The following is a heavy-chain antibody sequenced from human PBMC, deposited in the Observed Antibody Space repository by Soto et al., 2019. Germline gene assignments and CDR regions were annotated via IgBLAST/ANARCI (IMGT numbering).Heavy chain of an antibody. J-gene: IGHJ4*02. CDR1: GFTFSSYG. Sequence: QVQLVESGGGVVQPGRSLRLSCAASGFTFSSYGMHWVRQAPGKGLEWVAVISYDGSNKYYVDSVKGRFTISRDNSKNTLYLQMNSLRAEDTAVYYCALDRTDYWGQGTLVTVSS. CDR2: ISYDGSNK. V-gene: IGHV3-30*03. CDR3: ALDRTDY. D-gene: IGHD1-1*01.